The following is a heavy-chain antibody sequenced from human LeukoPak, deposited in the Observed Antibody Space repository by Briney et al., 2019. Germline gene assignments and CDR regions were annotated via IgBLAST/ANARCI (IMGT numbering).Heavy chain of an antibody. D-gene: IGHD3-10*02. CDR1: GFTFSTYA. V-gene: IGHV3-30*04. CDR3: AELGITMIGGV. J-gene: IGHJ6*04. CDR2: IPYDGSNK. Sequence: GGSLRLSCAASGFTFSTYAMHWVRQAPGKGLEWVAVIPYDGSNKYYADSVKGRFTISRENSKNRLYLQMNSLRAEDTAVYYCAELGITMIGGVWGKGTTVTISS.